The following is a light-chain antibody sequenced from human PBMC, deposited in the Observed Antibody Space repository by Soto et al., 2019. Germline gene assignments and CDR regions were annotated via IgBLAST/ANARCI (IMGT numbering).Light chain of an antibody. CDR3: QQYSNQWT. Sequence: DIPMTQSPSTLSASVGDRVTITCRASQSISRWLAWYQQKPGKAPKLLIYQASNLESGVPSRFSGSGSGTEFTLTVSSLQPDDSATYYCQQYSNQWTFGQGTKVEIK. CDR1: QSISRW. CDR2: QAS. J-gene: IGKJ1*01. V-gene: IGKV1-5*03.